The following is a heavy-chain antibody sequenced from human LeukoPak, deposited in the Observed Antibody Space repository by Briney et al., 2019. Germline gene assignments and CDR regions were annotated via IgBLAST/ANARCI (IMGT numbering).Heavy chain of an antibody. CDR2: ITTDNYI. CDR3: AKDQRWESPHYLDS. Sequence: GGSLRLSCAASGFTFSSRSMNWVRQAPGKGLEWVSSITTDNYIKYADSVRGRFTISRDNPKNTLYVQMNSLRDEDTAVYYCAKDQRWESPHYLDSWGQGTLVTVSS. J-gene: IGHJ4*02. V-gene: IGHV3-21*04. CDR1: GFTFSSRS. D-gene: IGHD1-26*01.